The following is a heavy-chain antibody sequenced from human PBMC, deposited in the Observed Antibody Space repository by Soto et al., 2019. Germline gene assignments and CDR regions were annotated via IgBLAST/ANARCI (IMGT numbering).Heavy chain of an antibody. V-gene: IGHV3-48*02. J-gene: IGHJ4*02. D-gene: IGHD2-21*02. CDR2: ISSSSSTI. Sequence: DVQLVESGGGLVQPGGSLRLSCAASGFTFSIYSMNWVRQAPGKGLEWVSYISSSSSTIYYAESVKGRFTISRDNAKNSLYLQMNSLSDEDTAVYYCARGCVGDCFRSDYWGQGTLVTVSS. CDR3: ARGCVGDCFRSDY. CDR1: GFTFSIYS.